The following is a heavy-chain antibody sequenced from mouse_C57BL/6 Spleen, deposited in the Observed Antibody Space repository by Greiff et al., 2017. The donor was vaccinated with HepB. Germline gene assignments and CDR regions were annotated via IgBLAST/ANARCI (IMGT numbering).Heavy chain of an antibody. J-gene: IGHJ4*01. CDR2: FHPYHDDT. Sequence: QVQLKQSGAELVKPGASVKISCKASGYTFTTYPIAWMKQNPGKSLEWIGYFHPYHDDTNYNEKFKGKATLTVEKSSSTVYLELSRLTSDDSAVYCSARGSGNADWAMDYWGQGTSVTVSS. CDR3: ARGSGNADWAMDY. V-gene: IGHV1-47*01. D-gene: IGHD1-1*02. CDR1: GYTFTTYP.